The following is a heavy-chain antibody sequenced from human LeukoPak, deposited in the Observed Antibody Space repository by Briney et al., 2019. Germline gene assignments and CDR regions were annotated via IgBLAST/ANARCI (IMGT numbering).Heavy chain of an antibody. CDR3: ASGFDGCSFYCDRTVV. Sequence: PGGSLRLSCAASGFTFSSYAMHWVRQAPGKGLEWVSDISCDGSNKYYADSVKGRFTISRDNSKNTLYLQMNSLRAEDTAVYYCASGFDGCSFYCDRTVVWGERTTVSVSS. J-gene: IGHJ6*04. CDR1: GFTFSSYA. V-gene: IGHV3-30-3*01. D-gene: IGHD2/OR15-2a*01. CDR2: ISCDGSNK.